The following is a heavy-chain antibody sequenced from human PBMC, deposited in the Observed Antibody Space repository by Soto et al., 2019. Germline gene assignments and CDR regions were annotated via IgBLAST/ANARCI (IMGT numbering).Heavy chain of an antibody. CDR1: GGSISTRSSY. J-gene: IGHJ5*02. Sequence: QLQLQESGPGLVKPSEALSLTCTVSGGSISTRSSYCGCIRQPPGKGLEWIGSIYYIGNTYYNPSLKSRVAISIDSSKTRFSLNLNYVTTADTAVYYCGAQDYVAKGYPFETWGQGTMVTVSS. V-gene: IGHV4-39*02. D-gene: IGHD4-17*01. CDR2: IYYIGNT. CDR3: GAQDYVAKGYPFET.